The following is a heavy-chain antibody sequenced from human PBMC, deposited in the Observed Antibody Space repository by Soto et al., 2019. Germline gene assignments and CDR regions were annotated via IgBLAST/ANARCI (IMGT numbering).Heavy chain of an antibody. D-gene: IGHD3-16*01. CDR2: IYYSGST. CDR3: AREAEFLRSFHH. V-gene: IGHV4-31*03. J-gene: IGHJ1*01. Sequence: SETLSLTCTVSGGSISSGGYYWSWFRQHPGKGLEWIGYIYYSGSTYYNPSLKSRVTISVDTSKNQFSLKLSSVTAADTAVYYCAREAEFLRSFHHWGQCTLLTVSS. CDR1: GGSISSGGYY.